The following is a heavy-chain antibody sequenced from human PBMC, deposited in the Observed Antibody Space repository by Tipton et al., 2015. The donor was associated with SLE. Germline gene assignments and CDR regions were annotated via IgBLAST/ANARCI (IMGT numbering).Heavy chain of an antibody. J-gene: IGHJ6*04. Sequence: SLRLSCAASGFTFSNYRMNWVRQAPGKGLEWVSSISSSSSCIDYADSVKGRFTISRDNAKNSLYLQMNSLRAEDTAVYYCARGPYYYDSSGPSDVWGKGTTVTVSS. CDR2: ISSSSSCI. D-gene: IGHD3-22*01. CDR3: ARGPYYYDSSGPSDV. V-gene: IGHV3-21*01. CDR1: GFTFSNYR.